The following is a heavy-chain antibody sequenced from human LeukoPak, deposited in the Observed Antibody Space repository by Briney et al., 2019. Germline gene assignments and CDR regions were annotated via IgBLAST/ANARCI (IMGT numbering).Heavy chain of an antibody. Sequence: GGSLRLSCTASRFSFRSYGMHWVRQAPGKGLEWVAVIWNDGSNKYYADSVKGRFTISRDNSKNTLYLQMNSLRAEDTAVYYCAKDCWTAMAPGNWFDPWGQGTLVTVSS. V-gene: IGHV3-30*02. CDR1: RFSFRSYG. J-gene: IGHJ5*02. CDR2: IWNDGSNK. CDR3: AKDCWTAMAPGNWFDP. D-gene: IGHD5-18*01.